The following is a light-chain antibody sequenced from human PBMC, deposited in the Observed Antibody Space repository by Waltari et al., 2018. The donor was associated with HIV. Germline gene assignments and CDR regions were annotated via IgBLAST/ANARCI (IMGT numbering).Light chain of an antibody. Sequence: ELFLPHSPSPLSVSPGERATLSCRASQSVSSNLAWYQQKPGQAPRLLSYGASTRATGIPARFSGSGSGTEFTLTISSLQSEDFAVYYCQQYNNWPYTFGQGTKLEIK. J-gene: IGKJ2*01. CDR2: GAS. CDR1: QSVSSN. CDR3: QQYNNWPYT. V-gene: IGKV3-15*01.